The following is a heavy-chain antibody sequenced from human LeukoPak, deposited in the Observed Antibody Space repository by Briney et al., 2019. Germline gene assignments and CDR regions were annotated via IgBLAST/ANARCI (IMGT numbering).Heavy chain of an antibody. J-gene: IGHJ4*02. CDR1: GGSFSGYY. D-gene: IGHD6-13*01. CDR3: ARGDSSSSRDY. CDR2: INHSGST. Sequence: SETLSLTCAVYGGSFSGYYWSWIRQPPGKGLEWIGEINHSGSTNYNPSLKSRVTVSVDTSKNQFSLKLSSVTAADTAVYYCARGDSSSSRDYWGQGTLVTVSS. V-gene: IGHV4-34*01.